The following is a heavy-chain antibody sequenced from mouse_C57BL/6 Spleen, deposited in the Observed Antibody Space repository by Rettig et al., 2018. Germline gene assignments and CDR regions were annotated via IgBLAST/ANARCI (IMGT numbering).Heavy chain of an antibody. D-gene: IGHD2-5*01. J-gene: IGHJ4*01. CDR1: GYSFTSYY. CDR2: IYPGSGNT. CDR3: VRGGYYSNPGAMDY. V-gene: IGHV1-66*01. Sequence: QVQLQQSGPELVKPGASVKISCKASGYSFTSYYIHWVKQRPGQGLEWIGWIYPGSGNTKYNGKFNGKATRTADTSSSTACMQLSSLTSEDSAVYYCVRGGYYSNPGAMDYWGQGT.